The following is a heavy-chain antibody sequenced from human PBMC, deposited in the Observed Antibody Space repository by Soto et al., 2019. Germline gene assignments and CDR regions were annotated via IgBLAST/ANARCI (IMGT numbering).Heavy chain of an antibody. CDR1: GYAFTSYW. Sequence: PGESLKISYTGSGYAFTSYWIAWVRQMPGKGLEWMGIIYPGDSDTRYSPSFQGQVTISADKSITTAYLQWSSLKASDTAMYYCARGYCTTTICDPWFDPWGQGTLVTVSS. V-gene: IGHV5-51*01. D-gene: IGHD2-2*01. CDR3: ARGYCTTTICDPWFDP. CDR2: IYPGDSDT. J-gene: IGHJ5*02.